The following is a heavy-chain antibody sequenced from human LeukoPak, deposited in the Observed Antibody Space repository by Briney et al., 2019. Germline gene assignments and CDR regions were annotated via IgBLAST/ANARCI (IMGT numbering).Heavy chain of an antibody. Sequence: GGSLRLSCAPSGFTVSSNYMNWVRQAPGKGLEWVSVIYSGGSTYYADSVKGRFTISRDDSKSIAYLQMNSLKTEDTAVYYCTRAHYYGSGSSFDPWGQGTLVTVSS. J-gene: IGHJ5*02. CDR2: IYSGGST. V-gene: IGHV3-66*01. CDR1: GFTVSSNY. CDR3: TRAHYYGSGSSFDP. D-gene: IGHD3-10*01.